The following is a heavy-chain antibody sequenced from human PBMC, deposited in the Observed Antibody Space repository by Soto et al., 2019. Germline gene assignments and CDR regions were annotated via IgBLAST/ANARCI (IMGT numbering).Heavy chain of an antibody. CDR3: ATGVESAAGTEFDY. CDR1: GYTLTELS. D-gene: IGHD6-13*01. Sequence: GASVKVSCKVSGYTLTELSMHWVRQAPGKGLEWMGGFDPEDGETIYAQKFQGRVTMTEDTSTDTAYMELSSLRSEDTAVYYCATGVESAAGTEFDYWGQGTLVTVSS. V-gene: IGHV1-24*01. J-gene: IGHJ4*02. CDR2: FDPEDGET.